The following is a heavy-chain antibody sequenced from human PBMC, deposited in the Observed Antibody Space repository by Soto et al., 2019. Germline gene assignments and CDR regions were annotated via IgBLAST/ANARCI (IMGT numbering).Heavy chain of an antibody. CDR1: GFTFSNAW. D-gene: IGHD3-9*01. CDR2: IKSKTDGGTT. CDR3: TTSPVPDFDWLLSFDY. Sequence: PGGSLRLSCAASGFTFSNAWMSWVRQAPGKGLEWVGRIKSKTDGGTTDYAAPVKGRFTISRDDSKNTLYLQMNSLKTEDTAVYYCTTSPVPDFDWLLSFDYWGQGTLVTVSS. V-gene: IGHV3-15*01. J-gene: IGHJ4*02.